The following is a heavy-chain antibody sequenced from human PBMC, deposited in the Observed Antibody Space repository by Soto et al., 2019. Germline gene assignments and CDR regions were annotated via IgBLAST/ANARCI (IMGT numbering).Heavy chain of an antibody. D-gene: IGHD2-2*01. CDR2: IIPIFGTA. CDR3: ARYCSSTSCYRGHGTNNWFDP. J-gene: IGHJ5*02. CDR1: GGTFSSYA. Sequence: GASVKVSCKASGGTFSSYAISWVRQAPGQGLEWMGGIIPIFGTANYAQKFQGRVTITADESTSTAYMELSSLRSEDTAVYYCARYCSSTSCYRGHGTNNWFDPWGQGTLVTVSS. V-gene: IGHV1-69*13.